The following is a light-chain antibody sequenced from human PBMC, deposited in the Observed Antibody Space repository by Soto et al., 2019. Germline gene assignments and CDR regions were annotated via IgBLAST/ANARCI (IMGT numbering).Light chain of an antibody. V-gene: IGKV3-11*02. CDR3: QQRSTWLYT. CDR1: QDVSIF. CDR2: DAS. J-gene: IGKJ2*01. Sequence: EILLAQSPATLSLSPGERATLSCKASQDVSIFLAWYQQKPGQAPRLLIHDASSRATGVPARFSGNGSGRDFTLTITSLEPEDFAVYYCQQRSTWLYTFGQGTKLEV.